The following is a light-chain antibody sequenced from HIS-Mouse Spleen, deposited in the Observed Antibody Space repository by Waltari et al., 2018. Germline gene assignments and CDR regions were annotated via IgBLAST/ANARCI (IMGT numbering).Light chain of an antibody. CDR2: EGS. Sequence: QSALTQPASVSGSPGQSITISCTGTSSDVGSYNLVPWYQQHPGKAPKLMIYEGSKRPSGVSNRFSGSKSGNTASLTISGLQAEDEADYYCCSYAGSSRVFGGGTKLTVL. CDR1: SSDVGSYNL. J-gene: IGLJ3*02. V-gene: IGLV2-23*01. CDR3: CSYAGSSRV.